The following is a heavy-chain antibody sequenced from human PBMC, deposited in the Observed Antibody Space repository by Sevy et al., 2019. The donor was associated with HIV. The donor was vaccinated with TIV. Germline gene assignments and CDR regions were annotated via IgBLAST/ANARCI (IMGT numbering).Heavy chain of an antibody. CDR3: ARGDYVWGSYRPFDY. CDR1: GYTFTSYY. D-gene: IGHD3-16*02. V-gene: IGHV1-46*03. J-gene: IGHJ4*02. CDR2: INPSGGST. Sequence: ASVKVSCKASGYTFTSYYMHWVRQAPGQGLEWMGIINPSGGSTSYAQKFQGRVTMTRDTSTSTVYMELSSLRSEVTAVYYRARGDYVWGSYRPFDYWGQGTLVTVSS.